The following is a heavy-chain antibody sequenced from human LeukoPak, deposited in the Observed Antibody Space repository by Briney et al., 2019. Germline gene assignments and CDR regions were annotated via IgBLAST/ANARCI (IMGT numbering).Heavy chain of an antibody. CDR2: IYYSGST. V-gene: IGHV4-39*07. J-gene: IGHJ4*02. CDR1: GGSLSSSSYY. CDR3: VTSPRYWSFIDY. D-gene: IGHD3-3*01. Sequence: SETLSLTCTVSGGSLSSSSYYWGWIRQPPGTGLEWLGSIYYSGSTYYNPSLKSRVTISVDTSKNQFSLKLSSVTAADTAVYYCVTSPRYWSFIDYWGQGTLVTVSS.